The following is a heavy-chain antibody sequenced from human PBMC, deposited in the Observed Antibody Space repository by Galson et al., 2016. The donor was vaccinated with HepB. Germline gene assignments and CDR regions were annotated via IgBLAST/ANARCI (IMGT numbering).Heavy chain of an antibody. V-gene: IGHV5-10-1*01. CDR1: GYDFTTFW. Sequence: QSGAEVKKPGESLRISCQGSGYDFTTFWITWVRQMPGKGLEWMGTIHPSDSYTKYSPSFQGHFTISVSKSINTAYLQWRTLRASDTAMYFCGRRPSWNVDYFDSWGQGTLATVSS. CDR2: IHPSDSYT. CDR3: GRRPSWNVDYFDS. D-gene: IGHD1-1*01. J-gene: IGHJ4*02.